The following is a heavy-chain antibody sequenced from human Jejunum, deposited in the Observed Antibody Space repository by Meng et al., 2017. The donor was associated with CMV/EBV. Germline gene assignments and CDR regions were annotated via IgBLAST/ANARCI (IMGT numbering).Heavy chain of an antibody. J-gene: IGHJ6*02. CDR1: TFSSYG. CDR2: IYSGGDST. V-gene: IGHV3-23*03. Sequence: TFSSYGMSWVRQAPGKGLGWVSVIYSGGDSTYYVDSVKGRFTISRDNSKNTLYLQMNSLRAEDTAVYYCAKGLSGSYYYYYGMDVWGQGTTVTVSS. CDR3: AKGLSGSYYYYYGMDV. D-gene: IGHD1-26*01.